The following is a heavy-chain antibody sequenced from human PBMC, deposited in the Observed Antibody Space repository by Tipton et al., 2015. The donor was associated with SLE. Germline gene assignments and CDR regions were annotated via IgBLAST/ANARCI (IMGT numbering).Heavy chain of an antibody. CDR2: MYTSGST. J-gene: IGHJ4*02. Sequence: TLSLTCTVSGDSLNSVSYFWSWVRQPAGKGLEWIGHMYTSGSTDYNPSLKSRVTVSIDTSKNQFSLKLGSVTAADTAVYYCARGADIATDYFDFWGQGTLVTVSS. CDR3: ARGADIATDYFDF. CDR1: GDSLNSVSYF. D-gene: IGHD2-15*01. V-gene: IGHV4-61*09.